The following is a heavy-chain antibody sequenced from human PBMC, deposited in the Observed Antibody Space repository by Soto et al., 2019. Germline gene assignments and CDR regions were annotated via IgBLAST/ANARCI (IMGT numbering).Heavy chain of an antibody. V-gene: IGHV4-34*01. CDR2: INHSGST. Sequence: SETLSLTCAVYGGSFSGYYWSWIRQPPGKGLEWIGEINHSGSTNYNPSLKSRVTISVDTSKNQFSLKLSSVTAADTAVYYCARGPIVATTGGYYYYGLDVWGQGTTVTV. D-gene: IGHD5-12*01. J-gene: IGHJ6*02. CDR1: GGSFSGYY. CDR3: ARGPIVATTGGYYYYGLDV.